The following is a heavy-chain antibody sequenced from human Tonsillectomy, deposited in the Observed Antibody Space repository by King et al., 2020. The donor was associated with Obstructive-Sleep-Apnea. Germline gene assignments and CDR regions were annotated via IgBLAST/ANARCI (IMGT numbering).Heavy chain of an antibody. J-gene: IGHJ4*02. CDR1: GYTFTSYY. CDR3: ASGERWLQFISCDY. V-gene: IGHV1-46*01. Sequence: VQLVESGAEVKKPGASVKVSCKASGYTFTSYYMHWVRQAPGQGLEWVGIINPSGGSTSYAQNFQGRVTMTRDTSTSTVYMELSSLRSEDTAVYYWASGERWLQFISCDYWGQGTLVTVSS. CDR2: INPSGGST. D-gene: IGHD5-24*01.